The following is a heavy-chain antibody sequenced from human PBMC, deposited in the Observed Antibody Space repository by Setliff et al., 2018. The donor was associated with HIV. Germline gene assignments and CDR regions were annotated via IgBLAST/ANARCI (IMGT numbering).Heavy chain of an antibody. CDR3: ARRERYYDILTGRVSDGFDI. CDR2: IYKSGTT. V-gene: IGHV4-59*08. J-gene: IGHJ3*02. D-gene: IGHD3-9*01. Sequence: SETLSLTCSVSGGSVNSYHWSWIRQPPGKGLEWIGYIYKSGTTNYSPSLKSRVTISAGPSKNQFSLKLTSVTAADTAVYYCARRERYYDILTGRVSDGFDIWGQGTMVTVSS. CDR1: GGSVNSYH.